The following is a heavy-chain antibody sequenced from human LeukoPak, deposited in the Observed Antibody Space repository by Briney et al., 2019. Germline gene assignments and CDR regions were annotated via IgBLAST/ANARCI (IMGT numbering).Heavy chain of an antibody. CDR2: IYSGGST. Sequence: GGSLRLSCAASGFTFSSYSISGVRQAPGKGLEWVSVIYSGGSTYYADSVKGRFTISRDNSKNTLYLQMNSLRAEDTAVYYCARVMVQLERQVYYGMDVWGQGTTVTVSS. D-gene: IGHD1-1*01. J-gene: IGHJ6*02. CDR1: GFTFSSYS. V-gene: IGHV3-66*01. CDR3: ARVMVQLERQVYYGMDV.